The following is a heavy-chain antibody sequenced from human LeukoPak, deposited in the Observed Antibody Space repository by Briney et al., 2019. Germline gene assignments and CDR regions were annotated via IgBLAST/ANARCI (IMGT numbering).Heavy chain of an antibody. CDR3: AKEHITCWPKLDA. J-gene: IGHJ5*02. CDR2: IRRDGTYT. CDR1: GFTFDRFT. D-gene: IGHD2-21*01. V-gene: IGHV3-43*01. Sequence: PGGSLRLSCAASGFTFDRFTIHWVRHAPGKGLDWVSLIRRDGTYTQYADSVKGRFTISRDNNKNSLYLQINSLRTEDTALYYCAKEHITCWPKLDAWGQGTLVTVSS.